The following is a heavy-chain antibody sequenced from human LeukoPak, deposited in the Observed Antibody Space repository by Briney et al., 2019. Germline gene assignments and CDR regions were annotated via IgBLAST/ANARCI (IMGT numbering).Heavy chain of an antibody. Sequence: GGSLRLSCAASGFTFSSYGMHWVPQAPGKGLEWVAVIWYDGSNKYYADSVKGRFTISRDNSKNTLYLQMNSLRAEDTAVYYCANGDSSGPDDAFDIWGQGTMVTVSS. CDR3: ANGDSSGPDDAFDI. CDR1: GFTFSSYG. CDR2: IWYDGSNK. V-gene: IGHV3-33*06. D-gene: IGHD3-22*01. J-gene: IGHJ3*02.